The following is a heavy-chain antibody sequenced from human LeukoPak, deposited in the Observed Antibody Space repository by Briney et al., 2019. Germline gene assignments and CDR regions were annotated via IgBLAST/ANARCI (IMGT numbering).Heavy chain of an antibody. CDR2: INPRSGWT. V-gene: IGHV1-46*01. D-gene: IGHD6-19*01. Sequence: GASVKLSCKASGYSFTNYHMHWVRQAPGLGLEWLGIINPRSGWTDFAPKFQGRVTVTRDTSTSTVYMELRTLRYEDTALYYCARDDCSSSVCSAGGNWFDPWGQGTLVTVSS. CDR3: ARDDCSSSVCSAGGNWFDP. CDR1: GYSFTNYH. J-gene: IGHJ5*02.